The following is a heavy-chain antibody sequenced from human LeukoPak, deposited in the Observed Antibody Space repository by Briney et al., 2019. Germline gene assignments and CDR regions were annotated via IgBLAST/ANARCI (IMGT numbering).Heavy chain of an antibody. V-gene: IGHV1-8*03. Sequence: ASVKVSCKASGYTFTTYDINWVRQATGQGLEWMGWMSPNSGNTGYAQKFQGRVTITRNTSISTAYMELSSLRSEDTAVYYCASFSPLVDAFDIWAKGQWSPSLQ. J-gene: IGHJ3*02. CDR2: MSPNSGNT. CDR1: GYTFTTYD. D-gene: IGHD2-8*02. CDR3: ASFSPLVDAFDI.